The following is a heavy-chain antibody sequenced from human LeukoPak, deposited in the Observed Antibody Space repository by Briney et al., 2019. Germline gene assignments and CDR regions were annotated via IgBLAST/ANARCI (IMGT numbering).Heavy chain of an antibody. V-gene: IGHV3-30*02. J-gene: IGHJ4*02. Sequence: GGSLRLSCAASGFTISNYGMHWVRQAPGKGLEWVAFIRSDGRNEYYADCVKGRFTMSRDNSKGTLYLQMNSLRAEDTAVYYCARDLGDSSGYYDYWGQGTLVTVSS. CDR3: ARDLGDSSGYYDY. CDR1: GFTISNYG. D-gene: IGHD3-22*01. CDR2: IRSDGRNE.